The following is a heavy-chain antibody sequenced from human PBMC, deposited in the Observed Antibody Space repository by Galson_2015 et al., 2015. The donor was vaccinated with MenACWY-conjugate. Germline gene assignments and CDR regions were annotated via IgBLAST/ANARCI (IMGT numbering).Heavy chain of an antibody. D-gene: IGHD2-2*01. CDR1: GLTFGNVW. V-gene: IGHV3-30*01. CDR3: ASAYCRSSSTSTCTNHFQY. J-gene: IGHJ1*01. Sequence: SLRLSCATSGLTFGNVWMSWVRQAPGKGLEWVAVMSYDGTIQYYADSVKGRFTISRDNSKNTLSLQMNSLRAEDTAVYYCASAYCRSSSTSTCTNHFQYWGQGTLVTVSS. CDR2: MSYDGTIQ.